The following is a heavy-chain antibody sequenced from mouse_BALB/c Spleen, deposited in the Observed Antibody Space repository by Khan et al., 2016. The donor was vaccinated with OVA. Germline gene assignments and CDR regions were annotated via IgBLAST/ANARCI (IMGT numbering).Heavy chain of an antibody. CDR2: INPGSGGT. Sequence: QVQLQQSGAELVRPGTSVKVSCKASGYAFTNYLIEWVKQRPGQGLEWIGVINPGSGGTNYNEKFKGKATLTADKSSNTTYMQLSSLTSDVSAAFFCTRGGFGGFAYWGQGTLVTVSA. CDR1: GYAFTNYL. V-gene: IGHV1-54*01. CDR3: TRGGFGGFAY. J-gene: IGHJ3*01. D-gene: IGHD3-1*01.